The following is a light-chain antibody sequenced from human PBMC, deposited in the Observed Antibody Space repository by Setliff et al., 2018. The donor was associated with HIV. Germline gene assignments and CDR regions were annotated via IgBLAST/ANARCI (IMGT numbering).Light chain of an antibody. CDR1: SSNIGNNY. V-gene: IGLV1-51*01. Sequence: GKSVTISCSGSSSNIGNNYVSWYQQFPGTAPKLLIYDNNKRPSGIPDRFSGSKSGTSATLGITGLQTGDEADYYCGTWDSSLSAAVFGGGTKVTVL. CDR3: GTWDSSLSAAV. J-gene: IGLJ2*01. CDR2: DNN.